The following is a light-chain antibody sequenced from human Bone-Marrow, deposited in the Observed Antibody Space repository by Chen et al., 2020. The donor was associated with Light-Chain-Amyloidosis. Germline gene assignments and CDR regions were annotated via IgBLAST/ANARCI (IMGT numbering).Light chain of an antibody. CDR3: QVWDRRRDLIWV. Sequence: SYVLTQPPSVSVAPGQPAVITCGGNNIGSKDVHWYQQKPGQAPVLVVCDKSDRHSGMPERIIGSNSGNTATLTISGVEAGDVAEDYCQVWDRRRDLIWVFGGGTKLTVL. J-gene: IGLJ3*02. V-gene: IGLV3-21*02. CDR1: NIGSKD. CDR2: DKS.